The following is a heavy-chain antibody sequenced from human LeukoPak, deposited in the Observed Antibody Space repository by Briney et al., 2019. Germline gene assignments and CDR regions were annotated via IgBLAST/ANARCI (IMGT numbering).Heavy chain of an antibody. Sequence: ASVKVSCKASGYTFTSYDINWVRQATGQGLEWMGRINPNSGGTNYAQKFQGRVTMTRDTSISTAYMEMSRLRSDDTAVYYCARLTTTVTSFDYWGQGTLVTVSS. V-gene: IGHV1-2*06. D-gene: IGHD4-17*01. CDR2: INPNSGGT. CDR3: ARLTTTVTSFDY. J-gene: IGHJ4*02. CDR1: GYTFTSYD.